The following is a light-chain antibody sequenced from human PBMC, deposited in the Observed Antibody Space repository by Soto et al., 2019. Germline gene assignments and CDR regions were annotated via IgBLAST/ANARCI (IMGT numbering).Light chain of an antibody. J-gene: IGKJ5*01. V-gene: IGKV3-15*01. CDR2: GAS. Sequence: EIVMTQSPATLSVSPGERATLSCRASQSVSSDLGWYQQNAGQAPRLLIYGASIRATGIPARFSGSRSATAFSVTFSSLQSADFEVYYYQQYNCWSPITCGQGTLLEIK. CDR1: QSVSSD. CDR3: QQYNCWSPIT.